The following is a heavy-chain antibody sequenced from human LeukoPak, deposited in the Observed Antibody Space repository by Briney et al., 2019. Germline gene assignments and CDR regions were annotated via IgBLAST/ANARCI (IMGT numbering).Heavy chain of an antibody. Sequence: GGSLRLSCAASGFTFSSYSMNWVRQAPGKGLEWVSYISSSGSTIYYADSVKGRFTISRDNAKNSLYLQMNSLRAEDTAVYYCARKAASLDYWGQGTLVTVSS. CDR1: GFTFSSYS. CDR3: ARKAASLDY. V-gene: IGHV3-48*04. J-gene: IGHJ4*02. CDR2: ISSSGSTI.